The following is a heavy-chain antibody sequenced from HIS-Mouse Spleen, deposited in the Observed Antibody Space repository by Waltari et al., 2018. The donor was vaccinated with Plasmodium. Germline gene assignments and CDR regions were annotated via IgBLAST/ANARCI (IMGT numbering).Heavy chain of an antibody. J-gene: IGHJ4*02. CDR3: ARGPGYSSGWYYFDY. Sequence: QVQLQQWGAGLLKPSETLSLTCAVYGGSFGGYYWSWIRQPPGKGLEWIGEINHSGSTNYNPSLKSRVTISVDTSKNQFSLKLSSVTAADTAVYYCARGPGYSSGWYYFDYWGQGTLVTVSS. D-gene: IGHD6-19*01. CDR2: INHSGST. V-gene: IGHV4-34*01. CDR1: GGSFGGYY.